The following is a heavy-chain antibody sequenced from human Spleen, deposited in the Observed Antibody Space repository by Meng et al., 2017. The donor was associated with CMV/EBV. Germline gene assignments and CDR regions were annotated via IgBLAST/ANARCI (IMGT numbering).Heavy chain of an antibody. J-gene: IGHJ6*02. CDR2: ISSSSSYI. CDR1: GFTFSSYS. CDR3: AREGSGYSYPLYGMDV. Sequence: GESLKISCAASGFTFSSYSMNWVRQAPGKGLEWVSSISSSSSYIYYADSVKGRFTISRDNAKNSLYLQMNSLRAEDTAVYYCAREGSGYSYPLYGMDVWGQGTTVTVSS. V-gene: IGHV3-21*01. D-gene: IGHD5-18*01.